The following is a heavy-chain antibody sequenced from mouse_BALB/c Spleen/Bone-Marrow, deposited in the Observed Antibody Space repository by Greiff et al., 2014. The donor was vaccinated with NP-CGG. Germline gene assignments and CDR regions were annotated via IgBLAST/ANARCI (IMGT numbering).Heavy chain of an antibody. Sequence: SGAELVRPGASVKLSCKASGYTFTSYWINWVRQRPGQGLEWIGNIYPSDNYTNYNQKFKDKATLTVDKSSSTAYMQLSSPTSEDSAVYYCSRTYEYFDYWGQGTTLTVSS. CDR2: IYPSDNYT. CDR3: SRTYEYFDY. D-gene: IGHD2-3*01. CDR1: GYTFTSYW. J-gene: IGHJ2*01. V-gene: IGHV1-69*02.